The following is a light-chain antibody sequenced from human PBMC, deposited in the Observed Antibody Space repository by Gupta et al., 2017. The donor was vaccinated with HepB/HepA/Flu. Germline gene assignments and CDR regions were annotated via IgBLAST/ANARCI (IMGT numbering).Light chain of an antibody. CDR1: QSITTY. V-gene: IGKV1-39*01. CDR2: LAC. J-gene: IGKJ4*01. CDR3: QQSDNTPFT. Sequence: HITQSPSSLSASVGDRVTITCRSSQSITTYLNWYHQKAGKAPKLLIYLACTLQSGVPSRFSGSGSGTDFTLTITSLQPEDVAIYYCQQSDNTPFTFGGGTKVEIK.